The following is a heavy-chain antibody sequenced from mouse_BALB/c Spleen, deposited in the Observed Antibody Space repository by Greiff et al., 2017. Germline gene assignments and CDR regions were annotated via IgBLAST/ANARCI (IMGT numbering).Heavy chain of an antibody. V-gene: IGHV1-9*01. Sequence: QVQLKQSGAELMKPGASVKISCKASGYTFTSYWIDWVKQRPGHGLEWIGEILPGSGSTNYNEKFKGKATLTADTSSNTAYMQLSSLTSEDSAVYYCARRGGNYGYYAMDYWGQGTSVTVSS. CDR1: GYTFTSYW. CDR3: ARRGGNYGYYAMDY. D-gene: IGHD2-1*01. CDR2: ILPGSGST. J-gene: IGHJ4*01.